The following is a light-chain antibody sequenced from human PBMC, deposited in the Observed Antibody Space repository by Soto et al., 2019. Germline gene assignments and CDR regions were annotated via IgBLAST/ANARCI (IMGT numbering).Light chain of an antibody. Sequence: QSALTQPPSASGSPGQSVTISCTGTNSDVGGYNYVSWYQQYPGKAPKLMIYEVNERPSGVPDRFSGSKSGNTASLTVSGLQTADGADYYCSSYAGSNWYVFGTGTKVTVL. CDR3: SSYAGSNWYV. J-gene: IGLJ1*01. V-gene: IGLV2-8*01. CDR2: EVN. CDR1: NSDVGGYNY.